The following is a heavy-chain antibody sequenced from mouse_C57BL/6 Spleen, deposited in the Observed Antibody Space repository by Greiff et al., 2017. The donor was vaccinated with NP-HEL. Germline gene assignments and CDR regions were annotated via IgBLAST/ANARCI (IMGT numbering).Heavy chain of an antibody. D-gene: IGHD2-3*01. CDR1: GYTFTDYY. CDR2: INPYNGGT. CDR3: ARSDGYSYFDY. V-gene: IGHV1-19*01. J-gene: IGHJ2*01. Sequence: EVQLQQSGPVLVKPGASVKMSCKASGYTFTDYYMNWVKQSHGKSLEWIGVINPYNGGTSYNQKFKGKATLTVDKSSSTAYMALNSLTSEDSAVDYCARSDGYSYFDYWGQGTTLTVSS.